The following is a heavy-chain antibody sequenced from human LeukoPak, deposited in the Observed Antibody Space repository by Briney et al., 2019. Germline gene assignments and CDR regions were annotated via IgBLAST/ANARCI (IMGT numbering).Heavy chain of an antibody. CDR2: IWYDGSNK. D-gene: IGHD3-10*01. V-gene: IGHV3-33*01. J-gene: IGHJ4*02. Sequence: GGSLRLSCAASGFTFSSYGMHWVRQAPGKGLEWVAVIWYDGSNKYYADSVKGRFTISRDNSKNTLYLQMNSLRAEDTAVYYCIWFGEQLQRTLDYWGQGSLVTVSS. CDR1: GFTFSSYG. CDR3: IWFGEQLQRTLDY.